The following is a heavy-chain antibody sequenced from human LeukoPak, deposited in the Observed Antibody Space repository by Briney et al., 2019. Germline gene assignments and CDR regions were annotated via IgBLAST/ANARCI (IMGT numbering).Heavy chain of an antibody. D-gene: IGHD1-14*01. V-gene: IGHV3-23*01. CDR2: VSGIDGGT. CDR1: GFTLSSYA. Sequence: GGSLRLSCAVSGFTLSSYAMSWVRQAPGKGLEWVSGVSGIDGGTHYADSVKGRFTISRDSSKNTLYLQMNSLRAEDTAVYAKVSGGGLYYDGMDVWGQGTTVTVSS. J-gene: IGHJ6*02. CDR3: VSGGGLYYDGMDV.